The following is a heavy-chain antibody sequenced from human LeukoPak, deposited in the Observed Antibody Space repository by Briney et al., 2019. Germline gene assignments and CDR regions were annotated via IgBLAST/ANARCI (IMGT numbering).Heavy chain of an antibody. D-gene: IGHD6-13*01. CDR2: IRYDGSNK. CDR1: GFTFSSYG. Sequence: GGSLRLSCAASGFTFSSYGMHWVRQAPGKGLEWVAFIRYDGSNKYYADSVKGRFTISRDNSKNTLYLQMNSLRAEDTAVYYCAKDAAARPLGVYFDYWGQGTLVTVSS. V-gene: IGHV3-30*02. J-gene: IGHJ4*02. CDR3: AKDAAARPLGVYFDY.